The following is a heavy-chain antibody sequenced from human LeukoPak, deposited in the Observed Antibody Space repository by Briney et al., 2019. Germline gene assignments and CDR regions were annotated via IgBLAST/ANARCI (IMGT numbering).Heavy chain of an antibody. D-gene: IGHD1-26*01. CDR2: ISSSGSYT. J-gene: IGHJ1*01. CDR1: GFTFSDYY. V-gene: IGHV3-11*06. CDR3: ARLKYGSPQH. Sequence: GGSLRLSCAASGFTFSDYYMSWIRQAPGKGLEWVSYISSSGSYTIYADSVKGRFTISRDNAKNSLYLQMNSLGAEDTAAYYCARLKYGSPQHWGQGTLVTVSS.